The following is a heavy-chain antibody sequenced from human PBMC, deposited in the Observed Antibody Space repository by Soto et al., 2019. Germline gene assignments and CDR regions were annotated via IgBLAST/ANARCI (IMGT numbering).Heavy chain of an antibody. V-gene: IGHV4-39*01. Sequence: ETLSLTCTVSGGSISSSSYYWGWIRQPPGKGLEWIGSIYYSGSTYYNPSLKIRVTISVDTSKNQSSLKLTSVTAADTAVYCCARGRILLWFGELWGFDPWGQGTLVTVS. CDR3: ARGRILLWFGELWGFDP. J-gene: IGHJ5*02. D-gene: IGHD3-10*01. CDR2: IYYSGST. CDR1: GGSISSSSYY.